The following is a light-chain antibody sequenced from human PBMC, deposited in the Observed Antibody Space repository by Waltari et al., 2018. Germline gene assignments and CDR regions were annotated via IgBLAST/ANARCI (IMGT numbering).Light chain of an antibody. Sequence: SNELTQPPSVSVSPGQTARITCSGDALSKYYSYWYQQKQGQAPVLMIYKDSKRPSGTTVTLTISGVQAEDEADYYCQSADSTTTWIFGGGTKLTVL. J-gene: IGLJ2*01. V-gene: IGLV3-25*03. CDR1: ALSKYY. CDR2: KDS. CDR3: QSADSTTTWI.